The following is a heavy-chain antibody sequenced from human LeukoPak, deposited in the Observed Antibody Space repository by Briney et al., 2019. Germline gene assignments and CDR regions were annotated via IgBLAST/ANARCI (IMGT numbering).Heavy chain of an antibody. D-gene: IGHD3-10*01. CDR1: GASISSYY. Sequence: KASETLSLTCSVSGASISSYYWSWIRQPAGKGLEWIGYIYYSGSTNYNPSLKSRVTISVDTSKNQFSLKLSSVTAADTAVYYCARGFYGSGSYSPPYYYMDVWGKGTTVTISS. CDR3: ARGFYGSGSYSPPYYYMDV. J-gene: IGHJ6*03. V-gene: IGHV4-59*01. CDR2: IYYSGST.